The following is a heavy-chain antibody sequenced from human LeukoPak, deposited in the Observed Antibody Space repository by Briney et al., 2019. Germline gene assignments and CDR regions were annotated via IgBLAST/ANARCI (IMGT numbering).Heavy chain of an antibody. D-gene: IGHD2-2*01. Sequence: PPETLSLTCTVSGGSISSYYWSWIRQPPGKGLEWIGYIYYSGSTNYNPSLKSRVAMSVDTSKNQFSLKLNSMTAADTAVYYCARDRVPNRYCSSTSCPYDAFDIWGQGTMVTVSS. CDR1: GGSISSYY. V-gene: IGHV4-59*12. CDR3: ARDRVPNRYCSSTSCPYDAFDI. CDR2: IYYSGST. J-gene: IGHJ3*02.